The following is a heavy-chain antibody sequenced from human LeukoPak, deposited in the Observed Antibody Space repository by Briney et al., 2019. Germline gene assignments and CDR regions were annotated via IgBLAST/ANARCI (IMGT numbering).Heavy chain of an antibody. D-gene: IGHD3-9*01. J-gene: IGHJ4*02. CDR3: AKVGYDILTGYSDY. V-gene: IGHV3-23*01. CDR2: ISGSGGST. Sequence: GGSLRLSCAASGFTFSSYGMHWVRQAPGKGLEWVSAISGSGGSTYYADSVKGRFTISRDNSKNTLYLQMNSLRAEDTAVYYCAKVGYDILTGYSDYWGQGTLVTVSS. CDR1: GFTFSSYG.